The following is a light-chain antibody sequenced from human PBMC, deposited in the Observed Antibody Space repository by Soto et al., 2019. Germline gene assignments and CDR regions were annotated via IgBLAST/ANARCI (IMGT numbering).Light chain of an antibody. CDR1: SSDVGGFNY. V-gene: IGLV2-8*01. Sequence: QSALTQAPSESGSPGQSVTISCTGTSSDVGGFNYVSWYQKHPGKAPKLMISEVNKRPSGVPDRFSGSKSGNTASLTVSGLQAEDEADYYCSSYAGINNLGVFGTGTKVTVL. CDR2: EVN. CDR3: SSYAGINNLGV. J-gene: IGLJ1*01.